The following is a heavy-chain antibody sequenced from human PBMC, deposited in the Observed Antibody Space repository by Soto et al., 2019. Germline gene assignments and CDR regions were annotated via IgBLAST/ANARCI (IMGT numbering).Heavy chain of an antibody. CDR1: GYTFSSYA. CDR2: INAGYGNT. V-gene: IGHV1-3*01. Sequence: ASVKFSCKASGYTFSSYAMHWMRQAPGQRLEWMGWINAGYGNTKSSQKFQDRVTISRDTSASTAYMELTSLRSEDTAVYYCARDTGDGTFDFWGQGTLVTVS. CDR3: ARDTGDGTFDF. D-gene: IGHD7-27*01. J-gene: IGHJ4*02.